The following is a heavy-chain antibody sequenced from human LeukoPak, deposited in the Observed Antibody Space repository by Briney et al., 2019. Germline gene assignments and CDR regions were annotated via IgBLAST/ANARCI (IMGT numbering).Heavy chain of an antibody. D-gene: IGHD3-22*01. CDR2: IKSKTDGGTT. Sequence: GGSLRLSCAASGFTFSNAWMSWVRQAPGKGLEWVGRIKSKTDGGTTDYAAPVKGRFTISRDDPKNTLYLQMNSLKTEDTAVYYCTTDLLPDYYDSSGYGIFDYWGQGTLVTVSS. CDR3: TTDLLPDYYDSSGYGIFDY. CDR1: GFTFSNAW. J-gene: IGHJ4*02. V-gene: IGHV3-15*01.